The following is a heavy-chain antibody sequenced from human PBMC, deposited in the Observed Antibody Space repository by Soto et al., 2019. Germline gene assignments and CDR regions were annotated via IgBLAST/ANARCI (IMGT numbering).Heavy chain of an antibody. D-gene: IGHD3-22*01. Sequence: EVQLVESGGGLVQPGRSLRLSCTTSGFTFGDYAMSWVRQAPGKGLEWVGVIRSKAYGGTTEYAASVKGRFTISRDDFKSIAYLQMNSLKTEDTAVYYCTRDAEYYYDISCYYLFDYWGQGTLVTVSS. CDR2: IRSKAYGGTT. CDR3: TRDAEYYYDISCYYLFDY. V-gene: IGHV3-49*04. J-gene: IGHJ4*02. CDR1: GFTFGDYA.